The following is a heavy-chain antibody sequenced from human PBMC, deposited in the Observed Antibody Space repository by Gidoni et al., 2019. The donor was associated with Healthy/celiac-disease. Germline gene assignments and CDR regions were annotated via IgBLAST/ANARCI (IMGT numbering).Heavy chain of an antibody. V-gene: IGHV3-30-3*01. D-gene: IGHD3-3*01. CDR3: ARGSRFLEWLFLSAECFQH. CDR2: ISYGRSNK. J-gene: IGHJ1*01. Sequence: QVQLVESGGGVGQPGWSLRISCAASGVTFSSYTMHWVRQATGKGLEWGAVISYGRSNKYSADSVKGRFTISRDNSKNTLYLQMNSLRAEYTAEYYCARGSRFLEWLFLSAECFQHWGQGTLVTVSS. CDR1: GVTFSSYT.